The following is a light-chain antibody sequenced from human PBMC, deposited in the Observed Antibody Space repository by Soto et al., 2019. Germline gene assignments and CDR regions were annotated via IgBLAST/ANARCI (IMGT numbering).Light chain of an antibody. Sequence: EIVLTQSPGNLSLSPGERATLSCRASQTVSSSCLAWYQQKPGQAPRLLISAVSSRLTGIPDRFSGSGSGTDFTLTISILEPADLAVYHCQQYGSLPYTFGQGTKLEIK. V-gene: IGKV3-20*01. CDR3: QQYGSLPYT. J-gene: IGKJ2*01. CDR2: AVS. CDR1: QTVSSSC.